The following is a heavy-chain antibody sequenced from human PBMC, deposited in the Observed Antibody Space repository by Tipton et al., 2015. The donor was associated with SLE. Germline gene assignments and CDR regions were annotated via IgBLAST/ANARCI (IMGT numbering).Heavy chain of an antibody. CDR2: MDHSGST. J-gene: IGHJ6*03. CDR3: ARESGVTIFGVAHMDV. Sequence: TLSLTCTVSGGSMGTYCWSWIRKAPGKGLEWIAFMDHSGSTNYSPSLKSRVTMSVDMSKNQFSLRLSSVTAADTAVYYCARESGVTIFGVAHMDVWGKGTTVTVSS. CDR1: GGSMGTYC. V-gene: IGHV4-59*01. D-gene: IGHD3-3*01.